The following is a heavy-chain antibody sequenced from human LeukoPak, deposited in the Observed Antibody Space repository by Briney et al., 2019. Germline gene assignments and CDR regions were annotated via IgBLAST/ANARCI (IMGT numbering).Heavy chain of an antibody. J-gene: IGHJ5*02. CDR1: GYTFTSYD. V-gene: IGHV1-8*03. D-gene: IGHD2-2*01. Sequence: ASVKVPCKASGYTFTSYDINWVRQATGQGLEWMGWMNPNSGNTGYAQKFQGRVTITRNTSISTAYMELSSLRSEDTAVYYCARGDYCSSTSCSNWFDPWGQGTLVTVSS. CDR3: ARGDYCSSTSCSNWFDP. CDR2: MNPNSGNT.